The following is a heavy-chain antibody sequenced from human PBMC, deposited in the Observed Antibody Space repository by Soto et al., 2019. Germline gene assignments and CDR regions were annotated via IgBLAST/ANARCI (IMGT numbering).Heavy chain of an antibody. J-gene: IGHJ4*02. D-gene: IGHD2-8*01. Sequence: PWGSLRLSCVASGFAFIDHYIDFFRQAPVKGLEWVGRARNKVNSYTTAYAASVKGRFTISRDDSKNSLYLQMNSLKTEDTAVYFCARLMGTSFDLWGQGTLVTVSS. CDR2: ARNKVNSYTT. CDR1: GFAFIDHY. CDR3: ARLMGTSFDL. V-gene: IGHV3-72*01.